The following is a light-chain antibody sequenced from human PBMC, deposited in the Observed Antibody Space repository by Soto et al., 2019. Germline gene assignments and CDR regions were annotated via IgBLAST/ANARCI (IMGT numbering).Light chain of an antibody. J-gene: IGLJ1*01. CDR3: LSYTGDTTPCV. CDR1: SSDIGAYNY. Sequence: QSALTQPASVSGSPGQSITISCTGTSSDIGAYNYVSWYQQHPGQAPKLMIYDLTKRPSGVSFRFSGSKSGNTASLTISGLQADDEADDYCLSYTGDTTPCVFGPGTKLTVL. CDR2: DLT. V-gene: IGLV2-14*03.